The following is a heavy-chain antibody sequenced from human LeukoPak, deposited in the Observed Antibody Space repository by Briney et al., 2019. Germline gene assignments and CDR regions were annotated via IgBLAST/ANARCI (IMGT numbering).Heavy chain of an antibody. CDR2: ITNSGNTI. J-gene: IGHJ5*02. CDR1: GFTFSTYR. V-gene: IGHV3-11*04. Sequence: PGGSLRRSCAASGFTFSTYRMSWIRQAPGKGLEWVAYITNSGNTIYYADSVKGRFTISWDNAKNSLYLQMNRLRAEDMAVYYCARDSTGYGYEEWSWGQGTLVTVSS. D-gene: IGHD5-18*01. CDR3: ARDSTGYGYEEWS.